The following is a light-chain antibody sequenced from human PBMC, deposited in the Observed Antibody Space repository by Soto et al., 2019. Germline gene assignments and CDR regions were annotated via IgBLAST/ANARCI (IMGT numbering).Light chain of an antibody. Sequence: QSVLTQPASVSGSPGQSITISCTGTSSDVGAYDFVSWYQQNPGKAPKLMIYDVSNRPSGVSNRFSGSKSGNTASLTISGLQTEDEADYYCSSDTTSSTLVFGGGTKLTV. CDR1: SSDVGAYDF. CDR3: SSDTTSSTLV. V-gene: IGLV2-14*01. J-gene: IGLJ2*01. CDR2: DVS.